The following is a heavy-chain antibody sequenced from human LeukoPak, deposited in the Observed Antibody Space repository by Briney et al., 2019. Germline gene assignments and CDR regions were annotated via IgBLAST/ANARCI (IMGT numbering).Heavy chain of an antibody. CDR1: GFTFSTYW. CDR2: LKEDGSET. J-gene: IGHJ4*02. D-gene: IGHD1-14*01. CDR3: GRDSFETDIDY. Sequence: GGSLRLSCAASGFTFSTYWMSWVRQAPGKGLVWVANLKEDGSETYYVGSLRGRFTISRDNVKNSLYLQINSLRVEDTAVYYCGRDSFETDIDYWGQGTLVTVSS. V-gene: IGHV3-7*01.